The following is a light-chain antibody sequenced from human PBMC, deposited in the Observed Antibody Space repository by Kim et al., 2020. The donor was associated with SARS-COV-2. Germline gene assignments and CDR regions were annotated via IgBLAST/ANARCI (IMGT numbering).Light chain of an antibody. CDR1: KLTKKY. CDR3: QAWDSSVV. J-gene: IGLJ2*01. V-gene: IGLV3-1*01. CDR2: EDT. Sequence: VSVSPGQTASITCSGDKLTKKYVCWYQQKPGQSPLLVIYEDTKRPSGIPERFSGSNSGNTATLTISGTQAVDEADYYCQAWDSSVVFGGGTQLTVL.